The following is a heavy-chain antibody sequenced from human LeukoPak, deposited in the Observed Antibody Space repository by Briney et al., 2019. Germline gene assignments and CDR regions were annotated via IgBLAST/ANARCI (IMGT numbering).Heavy chain of an antibody. J-gene: IGHJ3*02. CDR1: GFTFTTYG. CDR3: AKDLGYIHSSARYGAFDI. V-gene: IGHV3-30*18. D-gene: IGHD6-19*01. Sequence: GRSLRLSCAASGFTFTTYGMHWVRQAPGKGLEWVAVISYDGSNKYFADSVKGRFTISRDNSNNRLYLQMNSLRAEDTAVYYCAKDLGYIHSSARYGAFDIWGQGTSVTVSS. CDR2: ISYDGSNK.